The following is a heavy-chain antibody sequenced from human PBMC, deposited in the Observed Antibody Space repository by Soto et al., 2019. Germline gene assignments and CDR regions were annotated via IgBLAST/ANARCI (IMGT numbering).Heavy chain of an antibody. Sequence: EVQLVESGGGLVKPGGSLRLSCAASGFSFASVYMNWVRQAPGQGLEWVGRIRTQPAGGKADYAASVKGRLTISRDDSTHTLYLQMSTLKTDDTAVYYCSTGYYDITRPFDYWGQGTLVSVSS. CDR2: IRTQPAGGKA. D-gene: IGHD3-9*01. CDR1: GFSFASVY. V-gene: IGHV3-15*07. CDR3: STGYYDITRPFDY. J-gene: IGHJ4*02.